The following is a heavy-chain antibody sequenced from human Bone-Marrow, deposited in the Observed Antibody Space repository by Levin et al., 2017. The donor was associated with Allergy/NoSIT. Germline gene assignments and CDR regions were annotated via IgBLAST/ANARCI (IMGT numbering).Heavy chain of an antibody. CDR3: AKGADGYNFDYYGMDV. CDR2: ISNTGGTK. D-gene: IGHD5-24*01. V-gene: IGHV3-23*01. J-gene: IGHJ6*02. Sequence: GGSLRLSCAASGFIFTNYAMSWVRQAPGKGLEWVSGISNTGGTKYYADSGKGRISISRDNSKNTLYLQINSLRVEDTAIYYCAKGADGYNFDYYGMDVWGQGTTVTVSS. CDR1: GFIFTNYA.